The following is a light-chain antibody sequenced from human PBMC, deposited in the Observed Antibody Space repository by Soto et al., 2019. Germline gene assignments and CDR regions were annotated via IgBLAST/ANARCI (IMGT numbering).Light chain of an antibody. CDR2: ANN. CDR3: QSYDFGLSAHNYV. CDR1: SSNIGAGYD. V-gene: IGLV1-40*01. Sequence: VRAEPGSRVGLRGRRITISYTGSSSNIGAGYDVHWYQQFPGTAPRLLIYANNNRPSGVPDRFSGSKSGTSASLAITGLQADDEAEYYCQSYDFGLSAHNYVFGTGTKVTVL. J-gene: IGLJ1*01.